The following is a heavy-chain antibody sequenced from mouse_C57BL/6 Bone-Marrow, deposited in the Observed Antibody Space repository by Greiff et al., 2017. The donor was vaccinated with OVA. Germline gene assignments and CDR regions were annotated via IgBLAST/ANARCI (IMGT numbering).Heavy chain of an antibody. CDR3: ARPYDGFYWYCDV. CDR2: IYPGSGST. Sequence: VKLQQPGAELVKPGASVKMSCKASGYTFTSYWITWVKQRPGQGLEWIGDIYPGSGSTNYNEKFKSKATLTVDTSSSTAYMQLSSLTSEESAVYYCARPYDGFYWYCDVWGTGTTVTVSS. V-gene: IGHV1-55*01. J-gene: IGHJ1*03. D-gene: IGHD2-3*01. CDR1: GYTFTSYW.